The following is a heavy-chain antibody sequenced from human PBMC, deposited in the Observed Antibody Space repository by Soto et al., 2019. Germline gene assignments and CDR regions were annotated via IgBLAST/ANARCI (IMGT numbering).Heavy chain of an antibody. CDR1: GFTFSSYA. CDR3: ARAVIAVAGSGSYFQH. CDR2: ISYDGSNK. J-gene: IGHJ1*01. V-gene: IGHV3-30-3*01. D-gene: IGHD6-19*01. Sequence: QVQLVESGGGVVQPGRPLRLSCADSGFTFSSYAMYWVRQAPGKGLEWVAVISYDGSNKYYADSVKGRFTISRDNSKNTLYLQMNSLRAEDAAVDDCARAVIAVAGSGSYFQHWGQGTLVTVSS.